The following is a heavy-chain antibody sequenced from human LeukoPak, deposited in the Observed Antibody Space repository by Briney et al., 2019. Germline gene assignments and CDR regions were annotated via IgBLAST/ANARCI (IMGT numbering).Heavy chain of an antibody. J-gene: IGHJ4*02. CDR2: VYYSRST. CDR3: VGGDGYNGAEY. V-gene: IGHV4-59*01. CDR1: LVAMERYY. Sequence: SGTLSLTCTVSLVAMERYYRSGIPETPRERLWCIGYVYYSRSTNYNPPLKSRVTISLDMSKKQFSLKLTSVTAADTAFCYCVGGDGYNGAEYWGRGTLVTVSS. D-gene: IGHD5-24*01.